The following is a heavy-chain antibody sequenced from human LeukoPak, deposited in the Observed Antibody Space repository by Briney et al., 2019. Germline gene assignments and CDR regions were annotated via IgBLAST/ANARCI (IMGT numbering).Heavy chain of an antibody. J-gene: IGHJ5*01. V-gene: IGHV4-39*01. Sequence: PSETLSLTCTVSGASISSISYYWGWIRQPPGKGPEWIGSINYSGSTYYNPSLKSRVTISVDTSKNQFSLKLSSVTAADTAVYYCARVDIVVVPSANFDCWGQGTLVTVSS. D-gene: IGHD2-2*01. CDR3: ARVDIVVVPSANFDC. CDR1: GASISSISYY. CDR2: INYSGST.